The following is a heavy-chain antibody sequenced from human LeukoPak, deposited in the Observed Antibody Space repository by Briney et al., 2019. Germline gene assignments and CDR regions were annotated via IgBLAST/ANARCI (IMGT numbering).Heavy chain of an antibody. V-gene: IGHV1-2*06. CDR1: GYTFTGYY. CDR3: ARDGDESSSWYPNWFDP. D-gene: IGHD6-13*01. J-gene: IGHJ5*02. Sequence: VASVKVSCKASGYTFTGYYMHWVRQAPGQGLEWMGRINPNSGDTNYAQKFQGRVTMTRDTSISTAYMELSRLRSDDTAVYYCARDGDESSSWYPNWFDPWGQGTLVTVSS. CDR2: INPNSGDT.